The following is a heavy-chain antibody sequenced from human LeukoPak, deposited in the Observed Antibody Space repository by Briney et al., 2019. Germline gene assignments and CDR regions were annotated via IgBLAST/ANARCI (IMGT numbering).Heavy chain of an antibody. CDR2: ISTSGSDM. CDR3: ARGRSRTYYGFDY. Sequence: GGSLRLSCAASGFTFSDYYMNWIRQVPGKGLEWISYISTSGSDMYYADSVKGRFTISRDNARNSLYLQMNSLRAEDTAVYYCARGRSRTYYGFDYWGQGTLVTVSS. D-gene: IGHD1-26*01. J-gene: IGHJ4*02. V-gene: IGHV3-11*01. CDR1: GFTFSDYY.